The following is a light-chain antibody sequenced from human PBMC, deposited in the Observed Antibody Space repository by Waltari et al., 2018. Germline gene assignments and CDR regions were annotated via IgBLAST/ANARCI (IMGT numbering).Light chain of an antibody. CDR2: GVT. CDR1: SRDVGAYHL. J-gene: IGLJ3*02. Sequence: QSALTQSASVPGPPGQSITNSCTGTSRDVGAYHLLSWYQQLPGRAPKLILSGVTRRPSGISDRFSGSKSGNTASLTISGLQSEDEADYYCSSYTQSRTRVFGGGTKLTVL. V-gene: IGLV2-23*02. CDR3: SSYTQSRTRV.